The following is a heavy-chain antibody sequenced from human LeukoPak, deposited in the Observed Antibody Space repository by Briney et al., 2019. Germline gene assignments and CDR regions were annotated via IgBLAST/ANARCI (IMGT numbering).Heavy chain of an antibody. CDR3: AKVENRYSYGYVDY. V-gene: IGHV3-23*01. J-gene: IGHJ4*02. Sequence: GGSLRLSCAASGFTFSSYAMSWVRQAPGKGLEWVSAISGGGGSTYYADSVKGRFTISRDNSKNTLYLQMNSLRAEDTAVYYCAKVENRYSYGYVDYWGQGTLVTVSS. CDR1: GFTFSSYA. CDR2: ISGGGGST. D-gene: IGHD5-18*01.